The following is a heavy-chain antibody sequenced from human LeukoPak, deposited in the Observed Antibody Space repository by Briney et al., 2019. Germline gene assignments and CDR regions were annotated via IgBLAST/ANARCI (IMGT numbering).Heavy chain of an antibody. CDR2: IYSGGGT. D-gene: IGHD2-8*01. CDR1: GFTVSSNY. Sequence: GGSLRLSCAASGFTVSSNYMSWVRQAPGRGLEWVSVIYSGGGTYYADSVKGGFTISRDNSKNTLYLQMNSLRAEDTAVYYCARLGVQSAGKYYFDYWGQGTLVTVSS. J-gene: IGHJ4*02. V-gene: IGHV3-66*04. CDR3: ARLGVQSAGKYYFDY.